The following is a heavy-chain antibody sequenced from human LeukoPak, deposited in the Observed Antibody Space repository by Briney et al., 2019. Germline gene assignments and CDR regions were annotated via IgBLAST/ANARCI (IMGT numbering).Heavy chain of an antibody. CDR1: GGSFSGYY. D-gene: IGHD4-17*01. CDR3: ARGPFRGDGYGDYDPAPDAFDI. CDR2: INHSGST. J-gene: IGHJ3*02. Sequence: SETLSLTCAVYGGSFSGYYWSWIRQPPGKGLEWIGEINHSGSTNYNPSLKSRVTISVDTSKNQFSLKLSSVTAADTAVYYCARGPFRGDGYGDYDPAPDAFDIWGQGTMVTVSS. V-gene: IGHV4-34*01.